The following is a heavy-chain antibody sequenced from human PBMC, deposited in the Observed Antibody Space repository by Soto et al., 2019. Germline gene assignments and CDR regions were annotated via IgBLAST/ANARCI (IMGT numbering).Heavy chain of an antibody. CDR2: INHSGST. V-gene: IGHV4-34*01. CDR1: GGSFNGYY. D-gene: IGHD3-22*01. J-gene: IGHJ4*02. Sequence: PSETLSLTCAVYGGSFNGYYWSWIRQPPGKGLEWIGEINHSGSTNYNPSLKSRVTISVDTSKNQFSLKLSSVTAADTAVYYCARVQEGITMIVVVTSRYFDYWGQGALVTVSS. CDR3: ARVQEGITMIVVVTSRYFDY.